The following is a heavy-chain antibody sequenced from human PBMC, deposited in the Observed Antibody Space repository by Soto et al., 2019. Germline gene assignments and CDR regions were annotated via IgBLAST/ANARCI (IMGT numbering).Heavy chain of an antibody. V-gene: IGHV1-69*01. CDR1: GGLFSSFA. J-gene: IGHJ4*02. Sequence: QGQLVQSGPVVKRPGSSVKVSCKDSGGLFSSFAISWVRQAPGQGIEWLGGIIPVFGTTNYAEKFQDRVTITADASTNTASMEASSLTSRATALYYGARGRGPYLLFNEFWRQGTLVTVSS. CDR2: IIPVFGTT. D-gene: IGHD3-10*01. CDR3: ARGRGPYLLFNEF.